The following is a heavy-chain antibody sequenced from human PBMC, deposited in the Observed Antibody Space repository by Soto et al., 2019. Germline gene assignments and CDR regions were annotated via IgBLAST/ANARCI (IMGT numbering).Heavy chain of an antibody. D-gene: IGHD3-16*01. Sequence: EVQLVEAGGGLVQPGRSLRLSCAASGFTIDDYAMHWVRQVPGKGLEWVSGISSNSDTIDYADSVKGRFTISRDNAKNSLFLQMNSLRPEDTALYYCVKDMTWGGMTTIHYFDSWGQGTLVTVSS. CDR1: GFTIDDYA. J-gene: IGHJ4*02. V-gene: IGHV3-9*01. CDR2: ISSNSDTI. CDR3: VKDMTWGGMTTIHYFDS.